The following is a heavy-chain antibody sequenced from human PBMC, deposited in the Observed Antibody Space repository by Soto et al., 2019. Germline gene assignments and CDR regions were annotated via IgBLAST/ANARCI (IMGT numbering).Heavy chain of an antibody. Sequence: PVGSLRLSCAASGFTFSNAWMSWVRQAPGKGLEWVGRIKSKTDGGTTDYAAPVKGRFTISRDDSKNTLYLQMNSLKTEDTAVYYCTTDGGYYDSSGYFNYWGQGTLVTVSS. CDR2: IKSKTDGGTT. V-gene: IGHV3-15*01. CDR3: TTDGGYYDSSGYFNY. J-gene: IGHJ4*02. CDR1: GFTFSNAW. D-gene: IGHD3-22*01.